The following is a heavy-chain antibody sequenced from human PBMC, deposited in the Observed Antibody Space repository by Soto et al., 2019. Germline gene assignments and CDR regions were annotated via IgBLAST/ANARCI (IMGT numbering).Heavy chain of an antibody. V-gene: IGHV3-30*18. CDR2: ISHDGNTH. Sequence: VQMVESGGGVVQPGKSLRLSCETSGFTFKFYGMHWVRQAPGKGLECVAVISHDGNTHYYADSVKGRFTISRYNSKNTLYPLMISLTLDDSYTYYCAKASGGDCPDNRCYFGAAYWGQGAPVTVSS. CDR3: AKASGGDCPDNRCYFGAAY. CDR1: GFTFKFYG. D-gene: IGHD2-8*02. J-gene: IGHJ4*02.